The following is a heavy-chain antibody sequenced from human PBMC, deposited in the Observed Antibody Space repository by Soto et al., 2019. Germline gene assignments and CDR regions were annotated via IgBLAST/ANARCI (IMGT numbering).Heavy chain of an antibody. D-gene: IGHD3-22*01. Sequence: SETLSLTCTVSRGSVSSANYYWTWIRSPPGKGLEWIGHISYSGSTNYNTSLKSRVTLSLDTPKNQFSLKLSSVTAADTAVYYCARGNHDSSGYYSLHYFDYWGQGILVTVSS. CDR1: RGSVSSANYY. J-gene: IGHJ4*02. CDR2: ISYSGST. CDR3: ARGNHDSSGYYSLHYFDY. V-gene: IGHV4-61*01.